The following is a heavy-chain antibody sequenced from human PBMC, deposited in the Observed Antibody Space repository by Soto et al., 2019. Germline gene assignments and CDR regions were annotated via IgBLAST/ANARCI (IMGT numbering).Heavy chain of an antibody. V-gene: IGHV4-61*03. Sequence: SETLSLTCSVSGGSVSSGSYYWSWIRKPPGKGLEWIGHVYFTGGTDYNPSLKSRVTISLDTSKNHFSLRLSSVTAADTAVYYCARDRGRLGFFDYWGQGALVTVS. J-gene: IGHJ4*02. CDR1: GGSVSSGSYY. CDR3: ARDRGRLGFFDY. D-gene: IGHD5-12*01. CDR2: VYFTGGT.